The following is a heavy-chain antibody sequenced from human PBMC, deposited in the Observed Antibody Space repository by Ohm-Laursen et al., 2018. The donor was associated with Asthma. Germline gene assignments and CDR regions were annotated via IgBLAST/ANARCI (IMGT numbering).Heavy chain of an antibody. V-gene: IGHV1-3*01. Sequence: GRVTITRDTSASTAYMELSSLRSEDTAVYYCARDPTYELYYYYGMDVWGQGTTVTVSS. CDR3: ARDPTYELYYYYGMDV. D-gene: IGHD3-3*01. J-gene: IGHJ6*02.